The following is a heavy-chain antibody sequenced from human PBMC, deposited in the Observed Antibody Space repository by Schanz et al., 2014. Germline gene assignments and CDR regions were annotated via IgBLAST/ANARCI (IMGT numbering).Heavy chain of an antibody. CDR1: GFTFSSHW. D-gene: IGHD3-10*01. CDR3: VSSGSYSSYAF. J-gene: IGHJ4*02. V-gene: IGHV3-48*01. Sequence: EVQLVQSGGGLVQPGGSLRLSCAASGFTFSSHWMHWVRQDPGKGLVWVSYVSRSTPDIYYADSVKGRFTISRDNAKNSLYLQMNSLRAEDTAVYHCVSSGSYSSYAFWGQGTLVTGSS. CDR2: VSRSTPDI.